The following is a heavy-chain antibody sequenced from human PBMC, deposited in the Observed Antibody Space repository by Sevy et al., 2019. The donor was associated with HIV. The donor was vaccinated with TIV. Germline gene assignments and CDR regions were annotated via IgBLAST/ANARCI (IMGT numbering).Heavy chain of an antibody. CDR2: ISGSGTRT. Sequence: GSLRLSCAVSGFSFDSYGMTWVRQAPGKGLEWVSGISGSGTRTYYADSVKGRFSISRDNSKNRLYLQMNSLRSEDTAIYYCAKGGGGHYDPDEIGYYFYYYNMDVWGKGTTVTVSS. J-gene: IGHJ6*03. CDR3: AKGGGGHYDPDEIGYYFYYYNMDV. CDR1: GFSFDSYG. V-gene: IGHV3-23*01. D-gene: IGHD3-22*01.